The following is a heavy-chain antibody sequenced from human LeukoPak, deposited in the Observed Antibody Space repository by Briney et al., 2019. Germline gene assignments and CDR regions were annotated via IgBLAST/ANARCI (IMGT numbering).Heavy chain of an antibody. CDR3: ARDVRKTMVRGVSQFDP. J-gene: IGHJ5*02. V-gene: IGHV3-48*01. CDR2: ISSLSGTI. D-gene: IGHD3-10*01. Sequence: GGSLRLSCAASGFTFSSYSMNWVRQAPGEGLEWVSYISSLSGTIYYADSVKGRFTISRDNSKNTLYLQMNSLRAEDTAVYYCARDVRKTMVRGVSQFDPWGQGTLVTVSS. CDR1: GFTFSSYS.